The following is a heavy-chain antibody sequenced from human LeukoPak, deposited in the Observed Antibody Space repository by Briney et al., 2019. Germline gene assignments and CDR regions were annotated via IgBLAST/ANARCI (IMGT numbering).Heavy chain of an antibody. CDR3: AKGPVRGVIMDY. Sequence: GGSLSLSCAPSGFTFSSYGMHWVRQAPGKGRVWVAFIRYDGSNKYYADSVKGRFTISRDNSKNTLYLQMNRLRAEDTAVYYCAKGPVRGVIMDYWGQGTLVTVSS. D-gene: IGHD3-10*01. CDR2: IRYDGSNK. CDR1: GFTFSSYG. V-gene: IGHV3-30*02. J-gene: IGHJ4*02.